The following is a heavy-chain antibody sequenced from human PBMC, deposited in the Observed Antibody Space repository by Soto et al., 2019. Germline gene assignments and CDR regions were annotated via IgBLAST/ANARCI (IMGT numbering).Heavy chain of an antibody. D-gene: IGHD3-22*01. CDR2: IYSTEST. V-gene: IGHV4-31*03. CDR1: GGSISSGSYY. J-gene: IGHJ4*02. Sequence: PSETLSLTCTFSGGSISSGSYYWSWIRQHPGKGLEWIGYIYSTESTNYNPSLKSRLSISVDMSASQFSLKLSSVTVADTAVYYCARSDSSGKTRYYFDDWGQGTLVTVSS. CDR3: ARSDSSGKTRYYFDD.